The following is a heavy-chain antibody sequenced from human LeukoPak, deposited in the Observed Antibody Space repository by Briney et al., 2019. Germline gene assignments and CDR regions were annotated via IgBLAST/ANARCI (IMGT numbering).Heavy chain of an antibody. Sequence: VSGPALVKPTQTLTLTCTFSGFSLSTSTMRVSWIRQPPGKALEWLARIDWDDDKFYSTSLKTRLTISKDTSKNQVVLTITNMDPVDTATYYCARDAYSYGYYFDYWGQGTLVTVSS. J-gene: IGHJ4*02. CDR3: ARDAYSYGYYFDY. CDR2: IDWDDDK. CDR1: GFSLSTSTMR. V-gene: IGHV2-70*04. D-gene: IGHD5-18*01.